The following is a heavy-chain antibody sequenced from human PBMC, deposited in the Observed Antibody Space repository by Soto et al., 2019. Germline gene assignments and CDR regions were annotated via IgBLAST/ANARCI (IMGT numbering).Heavy chain of an antibody. D-gene: IGHD2-8*01. CDR2: IYYSGST. Sequence: SETLSLTCTVSGGSISSYYWSWIRQPPGKGLEWIGYIYYSGSTNYNPSLKSRVTISVDTSKNQFSLKLSSVTAADTAVYYCARGGLMKGDQIDYWGQGTLVTVSS. CDR1: GGSISSYY. J-gene: IGHJ4*02. CDR3: ARGGLMKGDQIDY. V-gene: IGHV4-59*01.